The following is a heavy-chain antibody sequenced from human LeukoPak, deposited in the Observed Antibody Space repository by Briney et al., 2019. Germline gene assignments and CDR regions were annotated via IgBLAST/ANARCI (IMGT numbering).Heavy chain of an antibody. D-gene: IGHD2-2*01. J-gene: IGHJ4*02. V-gene: IGHV1-69*04. CDR3: ATGLGYCSTTSCLEVDY. CDR1: GGTFSSYA. Sequence: SVKVSCKASGGTFSSYAISWVRQAPGQGLEWMGRIIPILGIANYARKFQGRVTITADKSTSTAYMELSSLRSEDTAVYYCATGLGYCSTTSCLEVDYWGQGTLVTVSS. CDR2: IIPILGIA.